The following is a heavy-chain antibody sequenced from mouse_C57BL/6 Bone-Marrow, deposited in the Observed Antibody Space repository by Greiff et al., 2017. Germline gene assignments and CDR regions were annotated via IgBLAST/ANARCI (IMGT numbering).Heavy chain of an antibody. D-gene: IGHD2-4*01. CDR1: GFNIKNTY. J-gene: IGHJ3*01. V-gene: IGHV14-3*01. CDR2: IDPANGNT. CDR3: AHLSTMITPFAY. Sequence: VQLKESVAELVRPGASVKLSCTASGFNIKNTYMHWVKQRPEQGLEWIGRIDPANGNTKYAPKFQGKATITADTSSNTAYLQLSRLTSEDTAIYYCAHLSTMITPFAYWGQGTLVTVSA.